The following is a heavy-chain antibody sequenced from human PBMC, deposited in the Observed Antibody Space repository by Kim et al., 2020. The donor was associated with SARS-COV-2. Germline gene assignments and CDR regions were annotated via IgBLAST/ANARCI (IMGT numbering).Heavy chain of an antibody. D-gene: IGHD6-13*01. V-gene: IGHV1-46*01. J-gene: IGHJ6*02. Sequence: ASVKVSCKASGYTFTSYYMHWVRQAPGQGLEWMGIINPSGGSTSYAQKFQGRVTMTRDTSTSTVYMELSSLRSEDTAVYYCARGHSSSWAYYYYGMDVWGQGTTVTVSS. CDR3: ARGHSSSWAYYYYGMDV. CDR2: INPSGGST. CDR1: GYTFTSYY.